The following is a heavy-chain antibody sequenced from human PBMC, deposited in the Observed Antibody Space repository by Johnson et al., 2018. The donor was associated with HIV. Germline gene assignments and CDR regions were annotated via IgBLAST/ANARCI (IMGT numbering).Heavy chain of an antibody. CDR3: AKDRARAGLPGDDAFDI. Sequence: QVQLVESGGGVVQLGGSPRLSCAASGFTFSSYGMNWVRQAPGKGLEWVAFIRYDGNNKYYTDSVKGRFTISRDNSKNTLYLQMNSLRAEDTAVYYCAKDRARAGLPGDDAFDIWGQGTMVTVSS. CDR2: IRYDGNNK. CDR1: GFTFSSYG. D-gene: IGHD3-16*01. V-gene: IGHV3-30*02. J-gene: IGHJ3*02.